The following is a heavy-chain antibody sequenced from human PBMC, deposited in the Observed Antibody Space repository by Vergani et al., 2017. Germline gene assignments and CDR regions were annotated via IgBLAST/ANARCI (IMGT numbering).Heavy chain of an antibody. V-gene: IGHV3-9*01. D-gene: IGHD6-13*01. CDR1: GFTFDDYA. Sequence: EVQLVESGGGLVQPGRSLRLSCAASGFTFDDYAMHWVRQAPGKGLEWVSGISWNSGSIGYADSVKGRFTISRDNAKNSLYLQMNSLRAEDTALYYCAKDRGCQQLVEGYFDYWGQGTLVTVSS. CDR2: ISWNSGSI. CDR3: AKDRGCQQLVEGYFDY. J-gene: IGHJ4*02.